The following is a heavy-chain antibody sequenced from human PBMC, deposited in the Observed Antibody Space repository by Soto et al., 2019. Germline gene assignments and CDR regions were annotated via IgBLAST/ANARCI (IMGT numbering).Heavy chain of an antibody. J-gene: IGHJ4*02. CDR1: GFSFSSYG. V-gene: IGHV3-33*01. CDR3: ARDMGYSSGHDFDY. CDR2: IWSDGGNK. Sequence: GGSLRLSCAASGFSFSSYGMQWVRQAPGKGLDWVALIWSDGGNKYYADSVKGRFTISRDNSKNTLYLQMDTLRAEDTAFYYCARDMGYSSGHDFDYWGQGTLVTVSS. D-gene: IGHD6-19*01.